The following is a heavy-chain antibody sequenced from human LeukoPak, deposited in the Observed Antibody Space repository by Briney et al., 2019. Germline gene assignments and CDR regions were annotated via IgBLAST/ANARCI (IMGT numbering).Heavy chain of an antibody. D-gene: IGHD3-22*01. CDR2: MNQDGSEI. CDR1: GFTFSRYW. Sequence: GGSLRLSCAASGFTFSRYWMSWVRQAPGKGLEWLANMNQDGSEIYYVDSVKGRFTISRDNAKSSLYLQMNGLRAEDTAVYYCARDESYSSDYWGQGTLVTVSS. CDR3: ARDESYSSDY. V-gene: IGHV3-7*05. J-gene: IGHJ4*02.